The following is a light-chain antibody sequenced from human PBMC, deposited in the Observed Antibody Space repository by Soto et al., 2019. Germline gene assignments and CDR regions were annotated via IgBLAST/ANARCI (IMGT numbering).Light chain of an antibody. Sequence: EIVLTQSPATLSLSPGERATLSCRASQSVSSYLAWYQQKPGQAPRLLIYDASNRATGIPARFSGSGSGTDFTLTISRLEPEDSAVYYCQQRSNWPLTFGQGTRLEIK. CDR3: QQRSNWPLT. CDR1: QSVSSY. V-gene: IGKV3-11*01. CDR2: DAS. J-gene: IGKJ5*01.